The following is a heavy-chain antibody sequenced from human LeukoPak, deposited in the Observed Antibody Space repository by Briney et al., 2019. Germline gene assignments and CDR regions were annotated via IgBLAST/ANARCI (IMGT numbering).Heavy chain of an antibody. Sequence: PGGSLRLSCAASGFTFSSYSMNWVRQAPGKGLEWVSSISGSSSYIYYADSVKGRFTISRHNAKNSLYLQMNSLRAEDTAVYYCARDQIKYCSGGSCLHMDVWGKGTTVTASS. CDR1: GFTFSSYS. J-gene: IGHJ6*03. V-gene: IGHV3-21*01. CDR3: ARDQIKYCSGGSCLHMDV. CDR2: ISGSSSYI. D-gene: IGHD2-15*01.